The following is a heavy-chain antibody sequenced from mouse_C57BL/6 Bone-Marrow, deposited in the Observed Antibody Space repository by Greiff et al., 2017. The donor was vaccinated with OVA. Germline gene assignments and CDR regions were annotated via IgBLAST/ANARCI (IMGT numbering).Heavy chain of an antibody. CDR1: GYTFTSYG. CDR3: ARRNFGTSGCAY. V-gene: IGHV1-81*01. J-gene: IGHJ3*01. D-gene: IGHD2-1*01. CDR2: INPRSGNT. Sequence: QVQLKQSGAELARPGASVKLSCKASGYTFTSYGISWVKQRTGQGLEWIGEINPRSGNTYYNEKFKGKATLTADKSSSTAYMELRSLTSEDSAVYFCARRNFGTSGCAYWGQGTLVTVSA.